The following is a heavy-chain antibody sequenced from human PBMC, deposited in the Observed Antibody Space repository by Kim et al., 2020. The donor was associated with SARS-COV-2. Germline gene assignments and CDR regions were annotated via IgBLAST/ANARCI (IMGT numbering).Heavy chain of an antibody. J-gene: IGHJ4*02. V-gene: IGHV3-23*01. CDR2: ISGSGGST. CDR1: GFTFSSYA. D-gene: IGHD6-13*01. CDR3: AKSRLGQLGGEGFDY. Sequence: GGSLRLSCAASGFTFSSYAMSWVRQAPGKGLEWVSAISGSGGSTYYADSVKGRFTISRDNSKNTLYLQMNSLRAEDTAVYYCAKSRLGQLGGEGFDYWGQGTLVTVSS.